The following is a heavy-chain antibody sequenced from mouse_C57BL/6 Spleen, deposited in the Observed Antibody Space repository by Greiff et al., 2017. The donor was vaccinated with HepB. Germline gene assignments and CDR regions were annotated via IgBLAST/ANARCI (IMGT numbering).Heavy chain of an antibody. Sequence: EVKLVESEGGLVQPGRSMKLSCTASGFTFSDYYMAWVRQVPEKGLEWVANINYDGSSTYYLDSLKSRFIISRDNAKNILYLQMSSLKSEDTATYYCARGDRRGYFDYWGQGTTLTVSS. CDR1: GFTFSDYY. V-gene: IGHV5-16*01. CDR2: INYDGSST. CDR3: ARGDRRGYFDY. J-gene: IGHJ2*01.